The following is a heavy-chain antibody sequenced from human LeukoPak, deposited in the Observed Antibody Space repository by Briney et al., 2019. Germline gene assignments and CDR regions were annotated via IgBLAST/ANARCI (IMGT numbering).Heavy chain of an antibody. D-gene: IGHD4-23*01. J-gene: IGHJ4*02. CDR2: ISTSSTI. CDR1: GFTFSAYW. CDR3: ARDLDYGGRGLDS. Sequence: GGSLRLSCAGSGFTFSAYWMSWVRQAPGKGLEWISYISTSSTINYADSVRGRFTISRDNAKSSLSLQMNSLRAEDTAVYYCARDLDYGGRGLDSWGQGTLVIVSS. V-gene: IGHV3-69-1*01.